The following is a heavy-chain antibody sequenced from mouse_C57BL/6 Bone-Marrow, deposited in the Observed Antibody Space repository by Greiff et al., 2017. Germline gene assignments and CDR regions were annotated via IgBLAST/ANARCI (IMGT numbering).Heavy chain of an antibody. Sequence: QVQLQQPGAELVRPGTSVKLSCKASGYTFTSYWMHWVKQRPGQGLEWIGVIDPSDSYTNYNQKFKGKATLTVDTSSSTAYMQLSSLTSEDSAVYYCARGMITTVVPYYFDYWGQGTTLTVSS. D-gene: IGHD1-1*01. J-gene: IGHJ2*01. CDR2: IDPSDSYT. V-gene: IGHV1-59*01. CDR3: ARGMITTVVPYYFDY. CDR1: GYTFTSYW.